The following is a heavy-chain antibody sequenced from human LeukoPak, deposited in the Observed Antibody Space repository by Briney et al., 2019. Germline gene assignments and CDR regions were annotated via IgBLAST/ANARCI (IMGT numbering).Heavy chain of an antibody. V-gene: IGHV4-34*01. J-gene: IGHJ4*02. Sequence: SETLSLTCAVYGGSFSGYYWSWIRQPPGKGLEWIGEINHSGSTNYNPSLKSRVTISVDTSKNQFSLKLGSVTAADTAVYYCARVGYYYGSGSRSDYWGQGTLVTVSS. CDR3: ARVGYYYGSGSRSDY. D-gene: IGHD3-10*01. CDR2: INHSGST. CDR1: GGSFSGYY.